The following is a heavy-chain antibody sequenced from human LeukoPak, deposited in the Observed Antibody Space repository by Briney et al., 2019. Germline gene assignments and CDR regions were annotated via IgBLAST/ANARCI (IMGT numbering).Heavy chain of an antibody. V-gene: IGHV4-30-4*08. CDR1: GGSISGADYY. J-gene: IGHJ4*02. CDR3: AREEGGYSGYGIHY. D-gene: IGHD5-12*01. CDR2: IYYSGTT. Sequence: PSETLSLTCTVSGGSISGADYYWSRIRQPPGKGLEWIGYIYYSGTTYYNPSLKSRVTISVDTSKNQFSLKLSSVTAADTAVYYCAREEGGYSGYGIHYWGQGTLVTVSS.